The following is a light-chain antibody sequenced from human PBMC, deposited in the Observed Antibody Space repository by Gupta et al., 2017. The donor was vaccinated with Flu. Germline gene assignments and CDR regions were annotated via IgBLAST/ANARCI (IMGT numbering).Light chain of an antibody. J-gene: IGLJ2*01. V-gene: IGLV3-25*02. CDR3: QSSDSSGTSV. CDR1: ALAKQH. CDR2: MDN. Sequence: SYELPQPPSVSVSPGQTARITCTGNALAKQHIYWYRQKPGQAPVLVMYMDNERPSGIPERFSGSSSGTSGTLTINGGQAEDEADYHCQSSDSSGTSVFGGGTKLTVL.